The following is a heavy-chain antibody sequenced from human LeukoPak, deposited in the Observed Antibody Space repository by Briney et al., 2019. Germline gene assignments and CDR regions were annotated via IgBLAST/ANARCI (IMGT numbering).Heavy chain of an antibody. CDR1: GYTFTSYY. CDR3: ARGWRSIVRATYAFDI. V-gene: IGHV1-46*01. Sequence: GASVKVSCKASGYTFTSYYMHWVRQAPGQGLEWMGIINPSGGSTSYAQKFQGRVTMTRNTSISTAYMELSSLRSEDTAVYYCARGWRSIVRATYAFDIWGQGTMVTVSS. J-gene: IGHJ3*02. CDR2: INPSGGST. D-gene: IGHD1-26*01.